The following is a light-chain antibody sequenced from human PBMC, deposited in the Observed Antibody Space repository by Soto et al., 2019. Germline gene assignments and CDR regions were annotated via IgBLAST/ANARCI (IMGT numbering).Light chain of an antibody. V-gene: IGLV2-8*01. Sequence: QSVLTQPPSASGSPGQSVAISCTGTSSDVGGYNYVSWYQQYPGKAPKLLIYEVNKRPSGVPDRFSGSRSGNTASLTVSGLQAEDDADYYCSSYSGSNNFGVFGTGTKLTVL. CDR2: EVN. CDR1: SSDVGGYNY. CDR3: SSYSGSNNFGV. J-gene: IGLJ1*01.